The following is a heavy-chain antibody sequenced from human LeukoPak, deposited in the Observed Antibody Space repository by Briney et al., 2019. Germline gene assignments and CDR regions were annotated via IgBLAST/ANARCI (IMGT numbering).Heavy chain of an antibody. D-gene: IGHD3-9*01. CDR2: IIPIFGTA. Sequence: SVTVSCTASGGTFSSYAISWVRQAPGQGLEWMGGIIPIFGTANYAQKFQGRVTITADESTSTAYMGLSSLRSEDTAVYYCARSRGPLTILELDYWGQGTLVTVS. CDR1: GGTFSSYA. J-gene: IGHJ4*02. V-gene: IGHV1-69*13. CDR3: ARSRGPLTILELDY.